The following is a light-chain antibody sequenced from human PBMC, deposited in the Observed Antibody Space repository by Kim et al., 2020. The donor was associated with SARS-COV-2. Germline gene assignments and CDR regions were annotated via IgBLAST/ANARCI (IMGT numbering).Light chain of an antibody. Sequence: NTVTRSFPRASSHLANNYVQWYQQRPGTSPTLVFFEENQPPSRVPSRFLGSFDTSSNSASHACSGLKTEGEAVYYCQSYEYTTVVFGRGTKVTVL. CDR1: SSHLANNY. CDR2: EEN. V-gene: IGLV6-57*01. J-gene: IGLJ6*01. CDR3: QSYEYTTVV.